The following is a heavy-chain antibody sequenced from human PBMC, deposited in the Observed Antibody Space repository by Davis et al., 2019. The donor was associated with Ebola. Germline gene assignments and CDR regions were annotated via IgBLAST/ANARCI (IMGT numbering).Heavy chain of an antibody. CDR2: IIPIFGTA. J-gene: IGHJ6*02. CDR1: GGTFSSYA. CDR3: AKSFGVVIMGYYGMDV. Sequence: SAQVSCKPSGGTFSSYAISSVRQAPGQGPEWMGGIIPIFGTANYAQKFQGRVTITADKSTSTAYMELSSLRSEDTAVYYCAKSFGVVIMGYYGMDVWGQGTTVTVSS. D-gene: IGHD3-3*01. V-gene: IGHV1-69*06.